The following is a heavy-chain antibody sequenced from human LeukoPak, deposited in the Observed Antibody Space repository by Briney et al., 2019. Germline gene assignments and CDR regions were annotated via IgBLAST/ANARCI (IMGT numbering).Heavy chain of an antibody. J-gene: IGHJ4*02. CDR1: GGTFSSYA. Sequence: VASVKVSCKASGGTFSSYAISWVRQAPGQGLEWMGGIIPIFGTANYAQKFQGRVTITADESTSTAYMELSSLRSEDTAVYYCATLVTSAVPAATLPIPYYWGQGTLVTVSS. CDR3: ATLVTSAVPAATLPIPYY. CDR2: IIPIFGTA. D-gene: IGHD2-2*01. V-gene: IGHV1-69*13.